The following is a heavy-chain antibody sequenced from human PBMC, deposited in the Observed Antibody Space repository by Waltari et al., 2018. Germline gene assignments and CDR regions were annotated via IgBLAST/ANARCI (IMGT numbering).Heavy chain of an antibody. CDR1: GFTFGRFA. D-gene: IGHD5-12*01. J-gene: IGHJ4*02. Sequence: EVQLLESGGGLVQPGGFLRLSCAASGFTFGRFAMHWLRQAPGKGLEWVAVGMDEGGGTDYGDAVRGRFATSRDSSKNTVYLQMNSLRAEDTALYYCAKGTSGYTSSAADYWGQGVLVTVSS. V-gene: IGHV3-23*01. CDR3: AKGTSGYTSSAADY. CDR2: GMDEGGGT.